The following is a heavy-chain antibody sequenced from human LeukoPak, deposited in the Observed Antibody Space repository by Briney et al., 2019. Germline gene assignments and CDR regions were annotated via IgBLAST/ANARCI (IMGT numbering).Heavy chain of an antibody. J-gene: IGHJ4*02. Sequence: SETLSLTCTVSGGSISSSSYYWGWIRQPPGKGLEWIGSIYYSGSTYYNPSLKSRVTISVDTSKSQFSLKLSSVTAADTAVYYCARGRVYSSGWFDYWGQGTLVTVSS. CDR3: ARGRVYSSGWFDY. CDR1: GGSISSSSYY. CDR2: IYYSGST. V-gene: IGHV4-39*01. D-gene: IGHD6-19*01.